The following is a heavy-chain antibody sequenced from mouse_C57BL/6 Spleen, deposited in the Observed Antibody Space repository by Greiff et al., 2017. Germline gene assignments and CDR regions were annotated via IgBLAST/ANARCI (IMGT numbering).Heavy chain of an antibody. V-gene: IGHV1-80*01. CDR1: GYAFSSYW. CDR2: IYPGDGDT. D-gene: IGHD3-3*01. J-gene: IGHJ2*02. CDR3: ARGGWEYYFDY. Sequence: VQLQQSGAELVKPGASVKISCKASGYAFSSYWMNWVQQRPGKGLEWIGQIYPGDGDTNYNGKFKGKATLTADKSSSTAYMQLSSLTSEDSAVYFCARGGWEYYFDYWGQGTSLTVSS.